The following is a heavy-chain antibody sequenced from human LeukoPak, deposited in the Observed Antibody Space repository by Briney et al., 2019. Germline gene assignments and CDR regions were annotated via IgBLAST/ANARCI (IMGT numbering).Heavy chain of an antibody. J-gene: IGHJ6*03. CDR3: ARGETYYDILTGYWGYYYYMDV. D-gene: IGHD3-9*01. CDR1: GGSISSYY. CDR2: IYYSGST. Sequence: SETLSLTCTVSGGSISSYYWSWLRQPPGKGLEWIGYIYYSGSTNYNPSLKSRVTISVDTSKNQFSLKLSSVTAADTAVYYCARGETYYDILTGYWGYYYYMDVWGKGTTVTVSS. V-gene: IGHV4-59*01.